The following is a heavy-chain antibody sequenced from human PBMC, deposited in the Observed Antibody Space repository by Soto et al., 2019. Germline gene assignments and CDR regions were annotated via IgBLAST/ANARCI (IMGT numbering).Heavy chain of an antibody. CDR1: GGTFSSYA. J-gene: IGHJ6*02. D-gene: IGHD2-15*01. CDR2: IIPIFGTA. V-gene: IGHV1-69*01. CDR3: ALLASGHYYYGMDV. Sequence: QVQLVQSGAEVKKPGSSVKVSCKASGGTFSSYAISWVRQAPGQGLEWMGGIIPIFGTANYAQKFQGRVTITSDESMRTAYMEVSSLRSEDTAVYYCALLASGHYYYGMDVWGQGTTVPVSS.